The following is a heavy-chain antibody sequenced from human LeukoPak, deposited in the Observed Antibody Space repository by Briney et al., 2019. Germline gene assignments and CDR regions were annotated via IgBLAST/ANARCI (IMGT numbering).Heavy chain of an antibody. D-gene: IGHD6-6*01. Sequence: SETLSLTCTVSGGSIHSYWSWIRQPAGKGLEWIGRISGSGTITYNPALQSRLTISIDTSKNQFSLKLMSVTAADTAVYYCARGSWQLAEEVYWGQGTLVTVSS. CDR2: ISGSGTI. CDR3: ARGSWQLAEEVY. V-gene: IGHV4-4*07. CDR1: GGSIHSY. J-gene: IGHJ4*02.